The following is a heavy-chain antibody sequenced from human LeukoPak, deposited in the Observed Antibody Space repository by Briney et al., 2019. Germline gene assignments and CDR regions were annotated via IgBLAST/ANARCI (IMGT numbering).Heavy chain of an antibody. V-gene: IGHV3-74*01. D-gene: IGHD6-6*01. CDR3: ARDGYSSSFYFDY. CDR2: INSDGSRT. CDR1: GFTFSNYW. Sequence: GESLRLSCAASGFTFSNYWMHWVRQAPGKGLVWVSRINSDGSRTTYADSVKGRLTISRDNAKNTLYLQMNSLRAEDTAVYYCARDGYSSSFYFDYWGQGTLVTVSS. J-gene: IGHJ4*02.